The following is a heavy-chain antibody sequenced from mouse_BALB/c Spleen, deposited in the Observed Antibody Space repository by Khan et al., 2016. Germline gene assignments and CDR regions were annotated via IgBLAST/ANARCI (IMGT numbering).Heavy chain of an antibody. CDR3: VREDYGNPYYAMDY. Sequence: EVQLVESGGGLVQPKGSLKLSCAASGFTFNTYDMNWVRQAPGEGLDWVARIRSKSNSYAPYYADSVKDRFTISRDDSQNMVFLQMNHLRTEDTAVYYCVREDYGNPYYAMDYWGQGTSVTVSS. V-gene: IGHV10-1*02. J-gene: IGHJ4*01. CDR2: IRSKSNSYAP. CDR1: GFTFNTYD. D-gene: IGHD2-1*01.